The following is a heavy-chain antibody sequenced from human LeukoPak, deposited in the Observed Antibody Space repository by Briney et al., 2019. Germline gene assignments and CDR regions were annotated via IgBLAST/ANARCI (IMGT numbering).Heavy chain of an antibody. Sequence: ASVKVSCKASRGTFSSYAISWVRQAPGQGLEWMGGIIPIFGTANYAQKFQGRVTITADESTSTAYMELSSLRSEDTAVYYCTRDSAYYYGSGSNLNWGQGTLVTVSS. J-gene: IGHJ4*02. V-gene: IGHV1-69*13. D-gene: IGHD3-10*01. CDR3: TRDSAYYYGSGSNLN. CDR1: RGTFSSYA. CDR2: IIPIFGTA.